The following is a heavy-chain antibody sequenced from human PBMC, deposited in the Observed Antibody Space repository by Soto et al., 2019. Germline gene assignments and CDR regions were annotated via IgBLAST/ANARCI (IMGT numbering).Heavy chain of an antibody. CDR1: GFTFSTYW. CDR3: VRDWSQFWGMDV. J-gene: IGHJ6*02. CDR2: IKQDGSEK. V-gene: IGHV3-7*01. Sequence: VGSLRLSFAASGFTFSTYWMNWVRQAPGKGLEWVANIKQDGSEKYYVDSVKGRFAISRDNAKDSLFLQMNNLRAEDTAVDEGVRDWSQFWGMDVWGQGTKGTVS.